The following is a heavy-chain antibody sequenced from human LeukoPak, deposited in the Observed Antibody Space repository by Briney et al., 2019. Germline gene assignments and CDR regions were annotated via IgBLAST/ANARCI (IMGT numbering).Heavy chain of an antibody. V-gene: IGHV3-30*02. CDR3: ATPYNYSFDN. D-gene: IGHD3-22*01. Sequence: PGGSMRPSCAASGLTFRTYGMHWVRQAPGKGLEWVAFIWYDGSNQYYADSVKGRFTISRDNSKNTLYLQMNSLRAEDTAVYYCATPYNYSFDNWGQGTLVTVSS. J-gene: IGHJ4*02. CDR2: IWYDGSNQ. CDR1: GLTFRTYG.